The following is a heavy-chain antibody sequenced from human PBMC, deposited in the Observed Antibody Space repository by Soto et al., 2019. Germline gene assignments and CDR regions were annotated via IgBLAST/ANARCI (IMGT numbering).Heavy chain of an antibody. Sequence: GGSLRLSCAASGFTFSSYAMHWVRQAPGKGLEWVAVISYDGSNKYYADSVQGRFTISRDESKNIAYLEINSLKTEDTAVYYCARARDGYNFFLDYWGQGTLVTVSS. D-gene: IGHD5-12*01. CDR1: GFTFSSYA. J-gene: IGHJ4*03. CDR3: ARARDGYNFFLDY. V-gene: IGHV3-30-3*01. CDR2: ISYDGSNK.